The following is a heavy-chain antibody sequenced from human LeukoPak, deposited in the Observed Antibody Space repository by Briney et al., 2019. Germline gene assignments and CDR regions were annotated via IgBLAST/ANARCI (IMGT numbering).Heavy chain of an antibody. V-gene: IGHV3-33*01. CDR3: AIWYSSGWSFDY. D-gene: IGHD6-19*01. CDR2: IWRDGSIE. J-gene: IGHJ4*02. Sequence: PGGSLRLSCAASGFTFRNYGMHLVRQAPGKGLEWVAVIWRDGSIENYADSVKGRFTISRDNSKNTLYLQMNSLRAEDTAVYYCAIWYSSGWSFDYWGPGTPVTVSS. CDR1: GFTFRNYG.